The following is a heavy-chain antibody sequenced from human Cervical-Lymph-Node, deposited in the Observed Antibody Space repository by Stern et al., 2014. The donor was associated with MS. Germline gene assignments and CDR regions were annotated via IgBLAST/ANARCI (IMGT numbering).Heavy chain of an antibody. CDR3: AREEQQLVHGNWFDP. D-gene: IGHD6-13*01. V-gene: IGHV4-38-2*02. J-gene: IGHJ5*02. CDR2: IYHSGST. Sequence: QVQLQESGPGLVKPSETLSLTCTVSSYSISSGYYWGWIRQAPGKGLEWXGTIYHSGSTYYNPSLKSRVTISVDTSKKHFSLKLISVTAADTAMYYCAREEQQLVHGNWFDPWGQGTLVTVSS. CDR1: SYSISSGYY.